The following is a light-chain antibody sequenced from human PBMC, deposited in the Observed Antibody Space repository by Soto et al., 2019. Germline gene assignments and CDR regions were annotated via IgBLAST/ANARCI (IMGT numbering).Light chain of an antibody. Sequence: DIQLTQSPSFLSASVGDRVTITCRASQGISTYLAWYQQKPGKAPKLLIYAASTLQSGVPSRFSGSGSGTGFTLTVSNLQPEDFATYYCQQSSGYPRTFVQGTKVEIK. CDR1: QGISTY. V-gene: IGKV1-9*01. J-gene: IGKJ1*01. CDR3: QQSSGYPRT. CDR2: AAS.